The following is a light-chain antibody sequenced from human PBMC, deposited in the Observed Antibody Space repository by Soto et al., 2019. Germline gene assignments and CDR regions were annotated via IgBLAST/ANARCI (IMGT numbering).Light chain of an antibody. V-gene: IGKV3-20*01. CDR1: QSVISAY. J-gene: IGKJ1*01. CDR3: QQYGASPET. CDR2: NVS. Sequence: EIVLTQSPATLSSFPGDRVTLSCRSSQSVISAYLAWYQQKPGQAPRLLIYNVSRRATGIPDRFSGSGSGTDFTLTVSRLEPEDFAVYYCQQYGASPETFGQGTKVDI.